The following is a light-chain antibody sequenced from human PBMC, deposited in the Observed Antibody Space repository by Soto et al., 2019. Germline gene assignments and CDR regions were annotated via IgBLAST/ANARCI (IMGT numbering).Light chain of an antibody. J-gene: IGKJ3*01. V-gene: IGKV3-20*01. CDR1: QSVSSSY. CDR3: QQYGSSLFT. CDR2: GAS. Sequence: EIVLTQSPGTLSLSPGERATLSCRARQSVSSSYLAWYQQKPGQAPRLLIYGASGRATGIPDRFSGSGSGTDFTLTISRLEPEDFAVYYCQQYGSSLFTFGPGTKVDIK.